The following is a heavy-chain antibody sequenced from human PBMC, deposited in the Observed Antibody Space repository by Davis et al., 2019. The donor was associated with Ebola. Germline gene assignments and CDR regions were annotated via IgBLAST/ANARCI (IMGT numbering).Heavy chain of an antibody. V-gene: IGHV3-74*01. J-gene: IGHJ4*02. D-gene: IGHD4-17*01. CDR2: INGDGSST. CDR3: ARALSRQYGDYSLGTGY. Sequence: PGGSLRLSCAASGFTFSGYWMHWVRQPPGKGLEWVSRINGDGSSTTYADSVKGRFTISRDNAKNSLYLQMNSLRAEDTAVYYCARALSRQYGDYSLGTGYWGQGTLVTVSS. CDR1: GFTFSGYW.